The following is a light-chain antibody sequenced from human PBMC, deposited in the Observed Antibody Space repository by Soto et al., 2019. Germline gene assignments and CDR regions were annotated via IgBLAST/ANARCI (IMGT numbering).Light chain of an antibody. CDR2: GAS. CDR1: QSVSSSY. Sequence: EIVLTQSPGTLSLSPGERATLSCRASQSVSSSYLAWYQQKPGQAPRLLIYGASSRATGIPDRFSGSGSGTDFPPTISRLEHKYGEVYYLQQYPPRFAQGP. CDR3: QQYPPR. J-gene: IGKJ1*01. V-gene: IGKV3-20*01.